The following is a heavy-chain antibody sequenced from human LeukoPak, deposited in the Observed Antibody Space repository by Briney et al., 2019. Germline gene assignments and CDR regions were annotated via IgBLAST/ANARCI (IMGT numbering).Heavy chain of an antibody. J-gene: IGHJ4*02. Sequence: GGSLRLSCAASGFIFSGFGMSWVRQTPGKGLEWVAATSSSDAGTYHADSVRGRFTISRDNSKNTLYLQMNSLRAEDAAVYFCAKAPVTSCRGAYCYPFDSWGQGTLVTVSS. CDR1: GFIFSGFG. CDR2: TSSSDAGT. CDR3: AKAPVTSCRGAYCYPFDS. V-gene: IGHV3-23*01. D-gene: IGHD2-21*01.